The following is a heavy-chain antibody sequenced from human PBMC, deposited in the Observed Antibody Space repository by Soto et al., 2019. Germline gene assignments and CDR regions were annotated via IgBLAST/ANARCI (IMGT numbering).Heavy chain of an antibody. D-gene: IGHD2-21*02. CDR2: IYSGGDT. Sequence: EVQLVESGGGLVQPGGSLRLSCAVSGFTVSNNYMSWVRQAPAKGLEWISVIYSGGDTYYADSVKVRFIISRDNSTNTLYLQMNSLRVDDTAVYYWARGGGAYCGNDCIRAVDIWGQGTMVTVSS. V-gene: IGHV3-66*01. CDR3: ARGGGAYCGNDCIRAVDI. J-gene: IGHJ3*02. CDR1: GFTVSNNY.